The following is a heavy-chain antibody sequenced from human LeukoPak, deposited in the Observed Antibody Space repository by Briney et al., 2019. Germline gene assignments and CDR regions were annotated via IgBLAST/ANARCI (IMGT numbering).Heavy chain of an antibody. D-gene: IGHD3-22*01. CDR1: GFTFSSYA. V-gene: IGHV3-23*01. CDR2: ISGSGGST. J-gene: IGHJ4*02. CDR3: AKDLRAYHDSSGYPVPGY. Sequence: GGSLRLSCAASGFTFSSYAMSWVRQAPGKGLEWVSAISGSGGSTYYADSVKGRFTISRDNSKNTLYLQMNSLRAEDTAVYYCAKDLRAYHDSSGYPVPGYWGQGTLVTVSS.